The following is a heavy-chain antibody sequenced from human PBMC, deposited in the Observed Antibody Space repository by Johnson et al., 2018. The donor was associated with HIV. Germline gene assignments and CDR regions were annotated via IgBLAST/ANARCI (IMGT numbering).Heavy chain of an antibody. Sequence: QVQLVESGGGVVQPGRSLRLSCAASGFTFSSYAMHWVRQAPGKGLEWVTIISYDGSNKYYADSVKGRFTISRDNNKNILYLQMNSLRAEDTALYFCARGGYCVDGSCRHGNAFDIWGQGTMVTVSS. J-gene: IGHJ3*02. CDR2: ISYDGSNK. D-gene: IGHD2-15*01. CDR3: ARGGYCVDGSCRHGNAFDI. CDR1: GFTFSSYA. V-gene: IGHV3-30*04.